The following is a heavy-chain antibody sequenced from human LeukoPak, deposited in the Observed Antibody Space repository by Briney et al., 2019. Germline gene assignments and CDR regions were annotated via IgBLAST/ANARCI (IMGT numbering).Heavy chain of an antibody. CDR2: MNPNSGNT. Sequence: ASVKVSCKASGYTFTSYDINWVRQATGQGLEWMRWMNPNSGNTGHAQKFQGRVTMTRNTSISTAYMELSSLRSEDTAVYYCARGQIPSRVYAISGWFDPWGQGTLVTVSS. J-gene: IGHJ5*02. V-gene: IGHV1-8*01. CDR3: ARGQIPSRVYAISGWFDP. D-gene: IGHD2-8*01. CDR1: GYTFTSYD.